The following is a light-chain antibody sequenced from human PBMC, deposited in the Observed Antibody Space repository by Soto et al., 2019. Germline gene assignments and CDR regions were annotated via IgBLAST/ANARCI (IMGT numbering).Light chain of an antibody. V-gene: IGKV3-20*01. CDR2: AAS. Sequence: EIVLTQSPGTLSLSPGERATLSCRASQSISSSYLAWYQQKPGQAPRLLIYAASSRATGIPDRFSGSGSGTDFTLTFSRLEPEEFAVYYCQQYGSSSYTFGQGTQLEIK. CDR1: QSISSSY. CDR3: QQYGSSSYT. J-gene: IGKJ2*01.